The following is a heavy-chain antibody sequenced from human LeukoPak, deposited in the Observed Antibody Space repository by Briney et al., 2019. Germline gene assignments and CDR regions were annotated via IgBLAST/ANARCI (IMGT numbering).Heavy chain of an antibody. D-gene: IGHD6-6*01. V-gene: IGHV7-4-1*02. J-gene: IGHJ4*02. CDR3: ARIGIAARLREYNFDY. CDR1: GYTFTSYA. Sequence: ASVKVSCKASGYTFTSYAMNWVRQAPGQGLEWMGWINTNTGNPTYAQGFTGRFVFSLDTSVSTAYLQISSLKAEDTAVYYCARIGIAARLREYNFDYWDQGTLVTVSS. CDR2: INTNTGNP.